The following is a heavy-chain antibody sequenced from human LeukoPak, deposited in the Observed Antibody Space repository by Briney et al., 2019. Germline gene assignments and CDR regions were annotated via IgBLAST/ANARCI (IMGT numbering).Heavy chain of an antibody. J-gene: IGHJ4*02. Sequence: PGGSLRLSCAASGFTFSSYSMNCVRQAPGKGLEWVSSISSSSTYIYYADSVKGRFTISRDNAKNSLYLQMNSLRAEDTAVYYCARDRVPLAVAGFDYWGQGTLVTVSS. V-gene: IGHV3-21*01. CDR2: ISSSSTYI. CDR3: ARDRVPLAVAGFDY. D-gene: IGHD6-19*01. CDR1: GFTFSSYS.